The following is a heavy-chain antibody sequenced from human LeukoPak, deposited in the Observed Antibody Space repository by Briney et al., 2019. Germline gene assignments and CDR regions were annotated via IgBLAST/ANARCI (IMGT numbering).Heavy chain of an antibody. CDR3: ARDFYYGSGPGDV. CDR1: GFTFSSYG. J-gene: IGHJ6*04. V-gene: IGHV3-30*02. D-gene: IGHD3-10*01. Sequence: GGSLRLSCAASGFTFSSYGMHWVRQAPGKGLEWVAFIRYDGSNKYYADSVKGRFTIARDNFKNTLYLQMNSLRAEDTAVYYCARDFYYGSGPGDVWGKGTTVIISS. CDR2: IRYDGSNK.